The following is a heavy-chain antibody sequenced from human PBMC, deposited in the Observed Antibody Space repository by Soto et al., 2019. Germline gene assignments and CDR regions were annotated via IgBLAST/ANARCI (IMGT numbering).Heavy chain of an antibody. CDR3: ARVTYGSGSYYIFNWFDP. D-gene: IGHD3-10*01. CDR1: GGSFSGYY. CDR2: INHSGST. Sequence: SETLSLTCAVYGGSFSGYYWSWIRQPPGKGLEWIGEINHSGSTNYNPSPKSRVTISVDTSKNQFSLKLSSVTAADTAVYYCARVTYGSGSYYIFNWFDPWGQGTLVTVSS. V-gene: IGHV4-34*01. J-gene: IGHJ5*02.